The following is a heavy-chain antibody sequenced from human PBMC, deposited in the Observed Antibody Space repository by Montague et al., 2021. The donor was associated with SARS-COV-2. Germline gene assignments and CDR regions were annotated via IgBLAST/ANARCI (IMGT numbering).Heavy chain of an antibody. CDR1: GFTFSSYS. D-gene: IGHD1-1*01. Sequence: SLRLSCAASGFTFSSYSMSWVRQAPGKGLEWVANIKQDGSEKYYVDSVKGRFTISRDNAKNSPYLQMNSLRAEDTAVYYCARVQRTTGTTRLGTYYYYYYGMDVWGQGTTVTVSS. CDR2: IKQDGSEK. V-gene: IGHV3-7*01. CDR3: ARVQRTTGTTRLGTYYYYYYGMDV. J-gene: IGHJ6*02.